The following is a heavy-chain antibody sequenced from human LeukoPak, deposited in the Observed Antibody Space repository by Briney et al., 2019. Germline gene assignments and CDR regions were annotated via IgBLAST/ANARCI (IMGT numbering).Heavy chain of an antibody. CDR3: ARNGSGGDSDAFDI. V-gene: IGHV4-28*01. D-gene: IGHD4-23*01. CDR2: IYYGGNT. CDR1: GYSISSSNW. Sequence: SDTLSLTCTVSGYSISSSNWWGWLRQPPGKGLEWIAYIYYGGNTFYNPSLKSRITMSVDTSKNQFSLKLSSVTAVDTAVYYCARNGSGGDSDAFDIWGQGTMVTVSS. J-gene: IGHJ3*02.